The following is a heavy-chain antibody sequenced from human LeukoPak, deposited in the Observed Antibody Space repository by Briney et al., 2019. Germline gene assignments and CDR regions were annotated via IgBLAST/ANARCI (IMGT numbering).Heavy chain of an antibody. D-gene: IGHD3-16*01. V-gene: IGHV1-2*02. CDR2: INPNSGGT. Sequence: ASVKVSCKASGYTFTSYGISWVRQAPGQGLEWMGWINPNSGGTNYAQKFQGRVAMTRDTSISTAYMELSRLRSDDTAVYYCARGNYVWGRRYYMDVWGKGTTVTVSS. CDR3: ARGNYVWGRRYYMDV. J-gene: IGHJ6*03. CDR1: GYTFTSYG.